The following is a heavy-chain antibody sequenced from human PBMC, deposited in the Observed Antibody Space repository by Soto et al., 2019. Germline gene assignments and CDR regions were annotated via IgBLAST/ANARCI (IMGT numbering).Heavy chain of an antibody. CDR1: GFNFNSHA. V-gene: IGHV3-23*01. D-gene: IGHD2-15*01. J-gene: IGHJ6*02. CDR2: ISANIIST. CDR3: ARVDTPTVRVGMDV. Sequence: EVQLLESGGGLVQPGGSLRLSCAASGFNFNSHAMTWVRQAPGKGLEWVSTISANIISTYYADSVKGRCTISRDNSKNTLYLQMSSLRVEGTAVYHCARVDTPTVRVGMDVWGQGTTVTVSS.